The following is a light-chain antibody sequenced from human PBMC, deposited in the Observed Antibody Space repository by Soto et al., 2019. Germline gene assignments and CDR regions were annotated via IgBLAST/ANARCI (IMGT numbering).Light chain of an antibody. CDR2: GAS. V-gene: IGKV3D-20*02. Sequence: EIVLTQSPGTLSLSPGERATLSCRASQSVASRNLAWYQQKSGQAPRLLIYGASSRAIHTPDRFSGSGSGTDFTLTISGLEPEDFAGYYCQQRSIWPLTFGGGTRVE. CDR3: QQRSIWPLT. J-gene: IGKJ4*01. CDR1: QSVASRN.